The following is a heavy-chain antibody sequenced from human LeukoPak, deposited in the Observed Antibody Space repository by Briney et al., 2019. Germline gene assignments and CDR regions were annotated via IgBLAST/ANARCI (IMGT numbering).Heavy chain of an antibody. CDR3: AKDRMVRGVTEPDY. Sequence: GGTLRLSCAASGFTFCGNSMHRVRQAPGKGLMGGAGVSYDGSNNSYEDHVKGRFTISRDNSKNTLYLQMNSLRAEDTAVYYCAKDRMVRGVTEPDYCGRGTLVTVSS. CDR2: VSYDGSNN. D-gene: IGHD3-10*01. J-gene: IGHJ4*02. CDR1: GFTFCGNS. V-gene: IGHV3-30*18.